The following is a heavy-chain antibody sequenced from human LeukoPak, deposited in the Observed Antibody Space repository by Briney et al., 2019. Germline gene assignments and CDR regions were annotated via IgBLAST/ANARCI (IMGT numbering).Heavy chain of an antibody. Sequence: PSETLSLTCTVSGGSISSSSYYWGWIRQPPGKGLEWIGSIYYSGSTYYNPSLKSRVTISVDTSKNQFSLKLSSVTAADTAVYYCARGGSYLFHFDYWGQGTLVTVSS. CDR3: ARGGSYLFHFDY. CDR1: GGSISSSSYY. V-gene: IGHV4-39*07. J-gene: IGHJ4*02. D-gene: IGHD1-26*01. CDR2: IYYSGST.